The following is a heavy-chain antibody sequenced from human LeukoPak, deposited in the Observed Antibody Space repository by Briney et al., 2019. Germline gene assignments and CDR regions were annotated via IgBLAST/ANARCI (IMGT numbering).Heavy chain of an antibody. V-gene: IGHV4-31*03. Sequence: SETLSLTCTVSGGSISSGGYSWSGMRQHPGKGLEWMGYIYYSGTHYNPSLKSRVSISVDTSKNQFSLKLSSVTAADTAVYYCARADSSSWTVDYWGQGTLVTVSS. D-gene: IGHD6-13*01. CDR1: GGSISSGGYS. CDR3: ARADSSSWTVDY. J-gene: IGHJ4*02. CDR2: IYYSGT.